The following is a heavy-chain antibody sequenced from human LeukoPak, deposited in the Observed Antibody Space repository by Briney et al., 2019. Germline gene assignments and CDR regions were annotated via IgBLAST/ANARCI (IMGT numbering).Heavy chain of an antibody. CDR3: ARLPLTFGELSHMDV. D-gene: IGHD3-10*01. J-gene: IGHJ6*03. Sequence: GESLKISCKGSGYSFTFYWIGWVRQMPGKGLEWMGVIYPGDSDTRYSPSFQGQVTISADKSISTAYLQWSSLKASDTAMYYCARLPLTFGELSHMDVWGKGTTVAVSS. CDR2: IYPGDSDT. CDR1: GYSFTFYW. V-gene: IGHV5-51*01.